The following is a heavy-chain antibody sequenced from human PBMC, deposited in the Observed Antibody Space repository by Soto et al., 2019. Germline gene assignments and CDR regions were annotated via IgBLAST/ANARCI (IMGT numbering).Heavy chain of an antibody. J-gene: IGHJ4*02. Sequence: QVQLVQSGAEVKKPGASVKVSCKASGYTFTGYFMHWVRQAPGQGPEWMGWNNPSSGGTSYAQKFQGRVTMTRDTFIGTGYMELSSLRSDDTGVYYCARGEAIIGVDPYFDDWSQGTLFTVSS. D-gene: IGHD2-8*01. CDR3: ARGEAIIGVDPYFDD. CDR2: NNPSSGGT. CDR1: GYTFTGYF. V-gene: IGHV1-2*02.